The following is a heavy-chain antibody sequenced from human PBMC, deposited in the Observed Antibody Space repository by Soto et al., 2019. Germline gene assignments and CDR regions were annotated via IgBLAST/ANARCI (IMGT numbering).Heavy chain of an antibody. Sequence: XGSLRLSCAASGFTFSSYWMSCVRQAPGKWLEWVANIKQDGSEKYYVDSVKGRFTISRDNAKNSLYLQMNSLRAEDTAVYYCAREGGGYYGSGSYSYSYGMHGWGQGTTVTVS. V-gene: IGHV3-7*01. CDR2: IKQDGSEK. CDR1: GFTFSSYW. CDR3: AREGGGYYGSGSYSYSYGMHG. D-gene: IGHD3-10*01. J-gene: IGHJ6*01.